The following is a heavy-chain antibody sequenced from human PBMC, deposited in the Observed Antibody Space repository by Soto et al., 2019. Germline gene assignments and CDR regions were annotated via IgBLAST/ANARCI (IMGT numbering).Heavy chain of an antibody. D-gene: IGHD2-2*01. V-gene: IGHV4-59*08. CDR3: ARQKDQLWNHDVFDI. CDR1: GGSISTYY. Sequence: QVQLQQSGPGLVKPSETLSLSCSVSGGSISTYYWSWIRQPPGKGLEWIGYIYFSGTTDYNPSLKSRVTISVDTSKDQFSLKLTSVTAADAAVYYCARQKDQLWNHDVFDIWGQGTVVTVSS. J-gene: IGHJ3*02. CDR2: IYFSGTT.